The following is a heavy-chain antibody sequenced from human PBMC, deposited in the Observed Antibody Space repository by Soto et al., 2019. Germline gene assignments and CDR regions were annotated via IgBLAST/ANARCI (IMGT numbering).Heavy chain of an antibody. Sequence: QVTLKESGPVLVKPTETLTLTCTVSGFSLSNARMGVSWIRQPPGKALEWLAHIFSNDEKSYSTTLKSRLTISKDTSKSQVVLTMTNLDPVDTDTYYCARTLLGLDYGDYDWYFDLWGRGTLVTVSS. J-gene: IGHJ2*01. CDR3: ARTLLGLDYGDYDWYFDL. CDR1: GFSLSNARMG. CDR2: IFSNDEK. D-gene: IGHD4-17*01. V-gene: IGHV2-26*01.